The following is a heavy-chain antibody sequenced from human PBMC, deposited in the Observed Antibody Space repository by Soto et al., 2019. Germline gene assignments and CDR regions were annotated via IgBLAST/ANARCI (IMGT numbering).Heavy chain of an antibody. CDR3: ARVRGPYXGGDCYPPTPNWFDP. CDR1: GDSISSGGYF. Sequence: SETLSLTCTVSGDSISSGGYFWSWIRQPPGKGLEWIGYIYHSGSTYYNPSLKSRVSISVDRSKNQFSLKLSSVTAADTAVYYCARVRGPYXGGDCYPPTPNWFDPWGQGTLVTVSS. CDR2: IYHSGST. J-gene: IGHJ5*02. D-gene: IGHD2-21*02. V-gene: IGHV4-30-2*01.